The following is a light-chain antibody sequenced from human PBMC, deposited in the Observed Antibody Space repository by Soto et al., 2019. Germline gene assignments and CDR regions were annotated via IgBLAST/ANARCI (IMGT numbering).Light chain of an antibody. CDR2: DSS. Sequence: VLTQSPAILSLSPGERATLSCRASQSVNNYLAWYQQRPGQPPRLLIYDSSNRATGIPDRFSASGSGTDFTLPISSLEPEDFAVYYCQQRRVWPLTFGGGTKVEIK. V-gene: IGKV3-11*01. J-gene: IGKJ4*01. CDR1: QSVNNY. CDR3: QQRRVWPLT.